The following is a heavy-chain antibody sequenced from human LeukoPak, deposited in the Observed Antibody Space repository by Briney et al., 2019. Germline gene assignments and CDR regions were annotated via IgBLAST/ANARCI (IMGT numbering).Heavy chain of an antibody. CDR3: AKHQYSSGWFLNY. D-gene: IGHD6-19*01. CDR2: ISGSGGST. V-gene: IGHV3-23*01. Sequence: PGGSLRLSCAASGSTFSNSAMSWVRQTPGKGLEWVSAISGSGGSTYYADSVKGRFTISRDNSKNTLYLQMNSLRAEDTALYYCAKHQYSSGWFLNYWGQGTPVTVSS. J-gene: IGHJ4*02. CDR1: GSTFSNSA.